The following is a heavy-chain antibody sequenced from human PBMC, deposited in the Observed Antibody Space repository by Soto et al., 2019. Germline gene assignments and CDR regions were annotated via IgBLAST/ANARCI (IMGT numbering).Heavy chain of an antibody. Sequence: QVQLVESGGGVVQPGRSLRLLCEGSGFTFSRYGMHWVRQAPGMGLEWVAVVSHDGRLQFYGDSVKGRFTISRDNSQNTLYLQMNSLRSEDTAIYYCARWGTTGGLDVWGQGTLVSVSS. V-gene: IGHV3-30*03. CDR1: GFTFSRYG. J-gene: IGHJ1*01. D-gene: IGHD3-16*01. CDR2: VSHDGRLQ. CDR3: ARWGTTGGLDV.